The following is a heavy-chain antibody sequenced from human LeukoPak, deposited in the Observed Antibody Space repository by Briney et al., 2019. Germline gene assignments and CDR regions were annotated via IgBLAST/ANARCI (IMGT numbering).Heavy chain of an antibody. D-gene: IGHD6-19*01. CDR3: AKGLKPGIAVAGTGY. V-gene: IGHV3-30*02. J-gene: IGHJ4*02. CDR1: GFTFSSYG. CDR2: ILYDGSNK. Sequence: GGSLRLSCAASGFTFSSYGMHWVRQAPGKGLEWVAFILYDGSNKYYADSVKGRFTISRDNSKNTLYLQMNSLRAEDTAVYYCAKGLKPGIAVAGTGYWGQGTLVTVSS.